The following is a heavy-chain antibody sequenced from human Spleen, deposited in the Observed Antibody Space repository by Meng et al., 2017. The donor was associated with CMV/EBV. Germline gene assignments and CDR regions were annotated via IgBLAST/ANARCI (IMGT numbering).Heavy chain of an antibody. Sequence: GESLKISCAASGFTFDDYAMHWVRQVPGKGLEWVSLIRWDGCNTYYADSVKGRFTIPRDNSKNSLYLEMNSLRPEDTALYYCAKDDCSSTTYYTRPYYYCGMDVWGRGTTVTVSS. CDR2: IRWDGCNT. D-gene: IGHD2-2*02. V-gene: IGHV3-43D*03. CDR3: AKDDCSSTTYYTRPYYYCGMDV. CDR1: GFTFDDYA. J-gene: IGHJ6*02.